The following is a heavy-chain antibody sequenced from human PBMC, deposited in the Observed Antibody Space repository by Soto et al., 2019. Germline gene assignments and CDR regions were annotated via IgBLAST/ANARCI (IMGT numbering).Heavy chain of an antibody. J-gene: IGHJ4*02. CDR1: GFTFSSYA. CDR2: ISGSGGST. CDR3: AKDFALGYDYVWGSYRL. V-gene: IGHV3-23*01. D-gene: IGHD3-16*02. Sequence: EVQLLESGGGLVQPGGSLRLSCAASGFTFSSYAMSWVRQAPGKGLEWVSAISGSGGSTYYADSVKGRFTISRDNSKNTLYLQMNSLRADDTAVYYCAKDFALGYDYVWGSYRLWGQGTLVTVSS.